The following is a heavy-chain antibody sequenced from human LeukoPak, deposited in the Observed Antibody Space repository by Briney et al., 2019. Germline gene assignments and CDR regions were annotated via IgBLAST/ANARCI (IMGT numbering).Heavy chain of an antibody. V-gene: IGHV1-46*01. CDR1: GYTFTSYY. J-gene: IGHJ3*02. Sequence: ASVKVSRKASGYTFTSYYLHWVRQAPGQGHEWMGIIHPTVGDTTYAQKFQGRVTMTRDMSTGTVYMDLSSLRSEDTAVYYCARYGFSSVWQGGWHAFDIWGQGTTVTVSS. CDR2: IHPTVGDT. D-gene: IGHD6-25*01. CDR3: ARYGFSSVWQGGWHAFDI.